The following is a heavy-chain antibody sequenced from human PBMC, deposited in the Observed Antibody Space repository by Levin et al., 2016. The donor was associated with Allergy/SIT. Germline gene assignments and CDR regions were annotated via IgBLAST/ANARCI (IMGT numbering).Heavy chain of an antibody. CDR2: INPNSGGT. V-gene: IGHV1-2*04. CDR3: ARDKCSSTSCYEDYYYYGMDV. D-gene: IGHD2-2*01. Sequence: WVRQAPGQGLEWMGWINPNSGGTNYAQKFQGWVTMTRDMSISTAYMELSRLRSDDTAVYYCARDKCSSTSCYEDYYYYGMDVWGQGTTVTVSS. J-gene: IGHJ6*02.